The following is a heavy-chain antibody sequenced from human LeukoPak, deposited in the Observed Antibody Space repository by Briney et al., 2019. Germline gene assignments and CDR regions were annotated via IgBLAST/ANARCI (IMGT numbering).Heavy chain of an antibody. V-gene: IGHV3-21*01. CDR2: ISSSSSYI. CDR1: GFTFSSYS. CDR3: ARYYYDSSGYRNYYFDY. D-gene: IGHD3-22*01. J-gene: IGHJ4*02. Sequence: GGSLRLSCAASGFTFSSYSMNWVRQAPGKGLEWVSSISSSSSYIYYADSVKGRFTISRDNAENSLYLQMNSLRAEDTAVYYCARYYYDSSGYRNYYFDYWGQGTLVTVSS.